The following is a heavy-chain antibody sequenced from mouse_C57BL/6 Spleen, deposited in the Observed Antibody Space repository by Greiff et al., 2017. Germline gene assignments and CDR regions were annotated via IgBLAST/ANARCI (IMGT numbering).Heavy chain of an antibody. D-gene: IGHD1-1*01. CDR1: GFSFNTYA. CDR3: VRSYYGSSHMDY. J-gene: IGHJ4*01. V-gene: IGHV10-1*01. Sequence: EVQLVESGGGLVQPKGSLKLSCAASGFSFNTYAMNWVRQAPGKGLEWVARIRSKSNNYATYYADSVKDRFTISRDDSESMLYLQMNNLKTEDTAMYYCVRSYYGSSHMDYWGQGTSVTVSS. CDR2: IRSKSNNYAT.